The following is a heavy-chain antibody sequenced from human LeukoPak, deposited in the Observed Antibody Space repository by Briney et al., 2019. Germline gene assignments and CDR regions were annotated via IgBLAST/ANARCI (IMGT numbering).Heavy chain of an antibody. V-gene: IGHV1-2*02. CDR1: GYTFTGYY. J-gene: IGHJ4*02. CDR3: ARDQGDGYNASRYYFDY. D-gene: IGHD5-24*01. Sequence: ASVKVSCKASGYTFTGYYMHWVRQAPGQGLEWMGWINPNSGGTNYAQKFQGRVTMTRDTSISTAYMELSRLRSDDTAVYYCARDQGDGYNASRYYFDYWGQGTLVTVSS. CDR2: INPNSGGT.